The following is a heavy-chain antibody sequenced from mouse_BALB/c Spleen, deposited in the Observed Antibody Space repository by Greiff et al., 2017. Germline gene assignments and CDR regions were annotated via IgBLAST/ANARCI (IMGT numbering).Heavy chain of an antibody. Sequence: QVQLQQSGAELVKPGASVKLSCKASGYTFTSYYMYWVKQRPGQGLEWIGEINPSNGGTNFNEKFKSKATLTVDKSSSTAYMQLSSLTSEDSAVYYCTRLANYDGYWGDYWDQGTSVTVSS. CDR2: INPSNGGT. CDR1: GYTFTSYY. J-gene: IGHJ4*01. D-gene: IGHD2-3*01. V-gene: IGHV1S81*02. CDR3: TRLANYDGYWGDY.